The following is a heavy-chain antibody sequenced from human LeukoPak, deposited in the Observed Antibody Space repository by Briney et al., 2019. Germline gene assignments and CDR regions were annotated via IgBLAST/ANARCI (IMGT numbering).Heavy chain of an antibody. Sequence: GGSLRLSCVTSGFTFSSYTMNWVRQAPGKGLEWVSYISSSGSTIYYADSVKGRFTISRDNAKNSLYLQMNSLRAEDTAVYYCARGGYSYHDAFDIWGQGTMVTVSS. D-gene: IGHD5-18*01. J-gene: IGHJ3*02. CDR3: ARGGYSYHDAFDI. V-gene: IGHV3-48*04. CDR2: ISSSGSTI. CDR1: GFTFSSYT.